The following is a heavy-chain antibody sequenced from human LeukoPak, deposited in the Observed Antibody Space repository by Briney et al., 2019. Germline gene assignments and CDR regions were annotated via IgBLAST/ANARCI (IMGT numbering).Heavy chain of an antibody. CDR3: AREAVGAFTMDV. V-gene: IGHV3-11*01. Sequence: GGSLRLSCTAAGFTFSDYYMNRVRQAPGKGLEWVSYISRGGNTIYYADSVKARFTISRDNAENSLYLQMNRLRAEDTAVYYCAREAVGAFTMDVWGQGTTVTVSS. CDR1: GFTFSDYY. CDR2: ISRGGNTI. J-gene: IGHJ6*02. D-gene: IGHD3-16*01.